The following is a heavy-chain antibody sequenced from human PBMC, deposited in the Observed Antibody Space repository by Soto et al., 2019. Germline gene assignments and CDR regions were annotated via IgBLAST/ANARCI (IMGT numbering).Heavy chain of an antibody. CDR2: INTDGRTK. J-gene: IGHJ4*02. Sequence: EVQLVESGGDLVQPGGSLRLSCAGSGFTFSSSWMVWVRQAPGEGLEWVGNINTDGRTKNYVDSVKGRFTISRDNAKNSAYLQMDSLRVEDTAVYYCARDRAYNCFDYWGQGTLVTVSS. CDR3: ARDRAYNCFDY. CDR1: GFTFSSSW. V-gene: IGHV3-7*03. D-gene: IGHD1-1*01.